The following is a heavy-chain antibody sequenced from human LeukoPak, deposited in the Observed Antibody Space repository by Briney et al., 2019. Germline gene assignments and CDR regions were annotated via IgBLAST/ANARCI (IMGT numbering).Heavy chain of an antibody. CDR2: INHSGST. CDR3: ASGYGSGSYFYVYYFDY. J-gene: IGHJ4*02. Sequence: PSETLSLTCAVYGGSFSGYYWSWIGQPPGKGLEWIGEINHSGSTNYNPSLKSRVTISVDTSKNQFSLKLSSVTAADTAVYYCASGYGSGSYFYVYYFDYWGQGTLVTVSS. CDR1: GGSFSGYY. D-gene: IGHD3-10*01. V-gene: IGHV4-34*01.